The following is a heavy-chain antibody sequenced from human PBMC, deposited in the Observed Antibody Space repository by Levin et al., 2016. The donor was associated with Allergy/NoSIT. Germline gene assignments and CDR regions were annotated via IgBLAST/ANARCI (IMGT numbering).Heavy chain of an antibody. V-gene: IGHV4-39*01. CDR1: GGSLSGNTYY. CDR2: IRYGGNT. J-gene: IGHJ4*02. Sequence: GSLRLSCTVSGGSLSGNTYYWGWIRQPPGKGLEWIGSIRYGGNTYYDPSLKGRVTISVDTSKNQFSLKLNSVTAADTAVYYCARHPGPDYWGQGTLVTVSS. CDR3: ARHPGPDY. D-gene: IGHD1-14*01.